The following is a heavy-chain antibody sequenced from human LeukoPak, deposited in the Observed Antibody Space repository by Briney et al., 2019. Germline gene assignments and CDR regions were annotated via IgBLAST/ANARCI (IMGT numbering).Heavy chain of an antibody. Sequence: ASVKVSCKASGYTFTSYDINWVRQATGQGLEWMGWMKPNSGNTGYAQKFQGRVTMTRNTSISTAYMELSSLRSEDTAVYYCARHRGDYYYYYGMDVWGQGTLVTVSS. D-gene: IGHD4-17*01. CDR2: MKPNSGNT. CDR1: GYTFTSYD. V-gene: IGHV1-8*01. J-gene: IGHJ6*02. CDR3: ARHRGDYYYYYGMDV.